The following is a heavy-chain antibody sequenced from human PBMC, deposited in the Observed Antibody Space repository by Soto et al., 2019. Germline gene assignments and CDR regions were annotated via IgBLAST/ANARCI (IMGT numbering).Heavy chain of an antibody. CDR3: ARRHVCGRTIAGAAEF. CDR2: INYSGNT. J-gene: IGHJ4*02. CDR1: GGSLSGYY. D-gene: IGHD1-26*01. Sequence: QVQLQQWGAGLLKPSETLSLTCAVYGGSLSGYYWSWIRQPPGKALEWIGEINYSGNTNYNPSLKSRVTISVATSKNQLFLNLGPVTAADTAMSYCARRHVCGRTIAGAAEFWGQGTLVTVSS. V-gene: IGHV4-34*01.